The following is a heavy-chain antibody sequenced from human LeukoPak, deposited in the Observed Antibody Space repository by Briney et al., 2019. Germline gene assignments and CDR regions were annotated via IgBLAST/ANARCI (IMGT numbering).Heavy chain of an antibody. CDR1: GGSISSGDYY. V-gene: IGHV4-30-4*01. J-gene: IGHJ4*02. CDR3: ARGVVVAATPSYFDY. Sequence: KPSQTLFLTCTVSGGSISSGDYYWGWIRQPPGKGLEWIGYIYYSGSTYYNPSLKSRVTISVDTSKNQFSLKLSSVTAADTAVYYCARGVVVAATPSYFDYWGQGTLVTVSS. CDR2: IYYSGST. D-gene: IGHD2-15*01.